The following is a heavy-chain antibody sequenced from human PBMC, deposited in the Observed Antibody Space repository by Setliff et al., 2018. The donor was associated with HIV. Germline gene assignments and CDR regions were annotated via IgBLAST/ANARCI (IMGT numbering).Heavy chain of an antibody. D-gene: IGHD2-8*02. CDR3: ARAPTGVTNAFDI. V-gene: IGHV4-38-2*02. CDR2: IYHSGNT. Sequence: SETLSLTCNVSGASISSYYWTWIRQSPGKGLEWIGSIYHSGNTYYMPSLQSRVTISVDMSKNQFSLNLNSVTAADTAVYYCARAPTGVTNAFDIWGQGTMVTVSS. J-gene: IGHJ3*02. CDR1: GASISSYY.